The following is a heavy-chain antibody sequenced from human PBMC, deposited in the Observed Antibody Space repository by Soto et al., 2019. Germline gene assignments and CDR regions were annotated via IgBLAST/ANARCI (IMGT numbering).Heavy chain of an antibody. CDR1: GGLLTSGGHY. Sequence: QLQLQESGPGLVKPSETLSLTCTVSGGLLTSGGHYRGWIRQSPGKGLEWIGSISNGGTTHYNPSLQGRVIISVDTSKDQFSLRLTSVTAADTAVYFCAIRRVGMVTNYWGQGTLVTVSS. J-gene: IGHJ4*02. V-gene: IGHV4-39*01. D-gene: IGHD5-18*01. CDR2: ISNGGTT. CDR3: AIRRVGMVTNY.